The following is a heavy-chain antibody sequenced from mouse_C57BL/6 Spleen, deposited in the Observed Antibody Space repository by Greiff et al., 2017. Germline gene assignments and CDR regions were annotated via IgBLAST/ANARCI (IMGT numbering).Heavy chain of an antibody. CDR3: ARQGYGNLYAMDY. CDR2: ISSGSSTI. V-gene: IGHV5-17*01. D-gene: IGHD2-1*01. CDR1: GFTFSDYG. Sequence: VQLQQSGGGLVKPGGSLKLSCAASGFTFSDYGMHWVRQAPEKGLEWVAYISSGSSTIYYADTVKGRFTISRDNAKNTLFLQMTSLRSEDTAMYYCARQGYGNLYAMDYWGQGTSVTVSS. J-gene: IGHJ4*01.